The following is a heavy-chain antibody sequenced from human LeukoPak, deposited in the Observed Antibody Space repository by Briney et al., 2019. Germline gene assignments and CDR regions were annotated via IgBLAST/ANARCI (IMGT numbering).Heavy chain of an antibody. CDR3: AGGWWKRSSGHMSYYFDY. V-gene: IGHV4-39*01. D-gene: IGHD3-22*01. CDR1: GGSISSSSYY. Sequence: KPSETLSLTCTVSGGSISSSSYYWGWIRQPPGKGLEWIGSIYYSGSTYYNPSLKSRVTISVDTSKNQFSLKLSSVTAAGTAVYYCAGGWWKRSSGHMSYYFDYWGQGTLVTVSS. CDR2: IYYSGST. J-gene: IGHJ4*02.